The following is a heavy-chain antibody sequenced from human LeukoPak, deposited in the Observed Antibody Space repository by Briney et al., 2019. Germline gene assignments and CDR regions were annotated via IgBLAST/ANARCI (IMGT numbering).Heavy chain of an antibody. V-gene: IGHV4-34*01. J-gene: IGHJ3*02. Sequence: SETLSLTCAVYGGSFSGYYWSWIRQPPGKGLEWIGEINHSGSTNYNPSLKSRVTISVDTSKNQFSLKLSSVTAADTAVYYCARDGCCSSTSCPSDAFDIWGQGTMVTVSS. D-gene: IGHD2-2*01. CDR1: GGSFSGYY. CDR2: INHSGST. CDR3: ARDGCCSSTSCPSDAFDI.